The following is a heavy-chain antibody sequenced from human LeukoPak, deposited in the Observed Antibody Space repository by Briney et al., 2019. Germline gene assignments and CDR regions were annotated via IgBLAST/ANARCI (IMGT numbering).Heavy chain of an antibody. J-gene: IGHJ6*02. Sequence: PGGSLRLSCAASGFTFSSYAMSWVRQAPGKGLEWVSSISSSSSYIYYADSVKGRFTISRDNAKNSLYLQMNSLRAEDTAVYYCARGGYCSSTSCYLDAMDVWGQGTTVTVPS. CDR1: GFTFSSYA. CDR3: ARGGYCSSTSCYLDAMDV. V-gene: IGHV3-21*01. CDR2: ISSSSSYI. D-gene: IGHD2-2*01.